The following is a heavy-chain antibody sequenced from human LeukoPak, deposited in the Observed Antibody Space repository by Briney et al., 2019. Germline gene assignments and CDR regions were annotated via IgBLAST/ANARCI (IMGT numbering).Heavy chain of an antibody. CDR3: ARDRYDILTGYSGGSLGDFDY. Sequence: GASVKVSCKASGYTFTSYGISWVRQAPGQGLEWMGWISAYNGNTNYAQKLQGRVTMTTDTSTSTAYMELRSLRSDDTAVYYCARDRYDILTGYSGGSLGDFDYWGQGTLVTVSS. V-gene: IGHV1-18*01. J-gene: IGHJ4*02. CDR1: GYTFTSYG. D-gene: IGHD3-9*01. CDR2: ISAYNGNT.